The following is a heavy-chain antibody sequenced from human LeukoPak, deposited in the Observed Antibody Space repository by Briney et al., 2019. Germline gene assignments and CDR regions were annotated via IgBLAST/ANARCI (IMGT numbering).Heavy chain of an antibody. V-gene: IGHV3-48*04. CDR1: GFTFSTYN. J-gene: IGHJ4*02. D-gene: IGHD4-23*01. CDR2: ISGSSSTI. Sequence: GGSLRLSCAASGFTFSTYNMNWVRQAPGKGLEWVSFISGSSSTIYYADSVKGRFTVSRDDAENSLYLQMNRLRSEDTAVYYCARGSGPATRRTPFDYWGQGTLVTVSS. CDR3: ARGSGPATRRTPFDY.